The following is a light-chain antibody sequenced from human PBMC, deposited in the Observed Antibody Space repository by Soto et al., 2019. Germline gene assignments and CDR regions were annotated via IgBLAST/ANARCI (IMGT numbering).Light chain of an antibody. CDR3: PQSYSTLLT. CDR1: QSFSSY. CDR2: AAS. V-gene: IGKV1-39*01. J-gene: IGKJ4*01. Sequence: DIQMTQSPSSLSASVGDRVTITCRASQSFSSYLNWYQQKPGKAPKLLIYAASSLQSGVPSRFSGSGSGTDFTLTISSLQPEDFATYYCPQSYSTLLTFGGGTKVEIK.